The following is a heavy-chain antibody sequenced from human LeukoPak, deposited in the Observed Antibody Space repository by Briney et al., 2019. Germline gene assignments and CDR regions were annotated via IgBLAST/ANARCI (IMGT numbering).Heavy chain of an antibody. CDR2: ISSSSSTI. CDR1: GFTFSTYS. V-gene: IGHV3-48*01. Sequence: GGSLRLSCAASGFTFSTYSMNWVRQAPGKGLEWVSYISSSSSTIYYADSVKGRFTISRDNSKNTLYLQMNSLRTEDTAVYYCAKDKLKQWLPDYWGQGTLVTVSS. CDR3: AKDKLKQWLPDY. J-gene: IGHJ4*02. D-gene: IGHD6-19*01.